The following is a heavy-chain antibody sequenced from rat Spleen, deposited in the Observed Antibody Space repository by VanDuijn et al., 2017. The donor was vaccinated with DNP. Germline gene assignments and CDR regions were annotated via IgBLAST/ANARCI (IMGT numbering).Heavy chain of an antibody. Sequence: DVQLQESGPGLVKPSQSLSLTCSVTGYFITNNYWGWIRKFPGNKMEWMGYISYSGSTSYNPSLKNRIPITRDTSKNQFFLQLNSVTTEDSATYYCVRSNGGYSGWHFDYWGQGVMVTVSS. CDR3: VRSNGGYSGWHFDY. V-gene: IGHV3-1*01. J-gene: IGHJ2*01. D-gene: IGHD1-11*01. CDR2: ISYSGST. CDR1: GYFITNNY.